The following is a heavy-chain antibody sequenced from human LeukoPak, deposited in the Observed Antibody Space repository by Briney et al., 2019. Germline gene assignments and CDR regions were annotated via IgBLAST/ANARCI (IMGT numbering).Heavy chain of an antibody. V-gene: IGHV3-48*01. Sequence: TGGSLRLSCAASGFTFSTYRMNWVRQAPGKGLEGVSYISSSSSTIYYADSVKGRFTISRDNAKNSLYLQMNSLRAEDTAVYYCARDLGGVAGSLRGWGQGTLVTVSS. D-gene: IGHD6-19*01. CDR2: ISSSSSTI. CDR1: GFTFSTYR. CDR3: ARDLGGVAGSLRG. J-gene: IGHJ4*02.